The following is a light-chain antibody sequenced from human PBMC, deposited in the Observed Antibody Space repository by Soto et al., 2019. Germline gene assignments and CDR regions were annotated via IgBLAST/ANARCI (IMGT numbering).Light chain of an antibody. CDR1: QSVSSN. CDR3: QQYNNWWT. Sequence: EIVMTQSPATLSVSPGERATLSCRASQSVSSNLAWYQQKPGQAPRLLIYGASTRATGIPARFSGSGSGLEFTLSIIRLQYEDFAVYYCQQYNNWWTFGQGTKVEIK. V-gene: IGKV3-15*01. CDR2: GAS. J-gene: IGKJ1*01.